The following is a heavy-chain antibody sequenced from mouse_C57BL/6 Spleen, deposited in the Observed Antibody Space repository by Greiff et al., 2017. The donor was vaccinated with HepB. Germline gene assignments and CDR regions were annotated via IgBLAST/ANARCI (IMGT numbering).Heavy chain of an antibody. CDR2: IYPGDGDT. CDR1: GYAFSSSW. CDR3: TSITTSAY. Sequence: QVQLKESGPELVKPGASVKISCKASGYAFSSSWMNWVKQRPGKGLEWIGRIYPGDGDTNYNGKFKGKATLTADKSSSTAYMQLSSLTSEDSAVYFCTSITTSAYWGQGTLVTVSA. J-gene: IGHJ3*01. V-gene: IGHV1-82*01. D-gene: IGHD1-1*01.